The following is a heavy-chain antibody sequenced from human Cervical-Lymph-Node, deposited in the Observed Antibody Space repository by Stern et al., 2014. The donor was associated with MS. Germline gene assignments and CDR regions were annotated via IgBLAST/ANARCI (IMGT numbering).Heavy chain of an antibody. CDR2: IVPHTGGT. CDR1: GYPFIDYY. Sequence: QLVQSGAEVRKPGASVKVSCKASGYPFIDYYIHWVRQAPGQGLEWMGRIVPHTGGTIYAQKFQDRVTITRDTSINTAYMEVSSLRSDDTAVYFCARGGGYIFPSDWFDPWGQGTLVTVSS. D-gene: IGHD5-24*01. CDR3: ARGGGYIFPSDWFDP. V-gene: IGHV1-2*06. J-gene: IGHJ5*02.